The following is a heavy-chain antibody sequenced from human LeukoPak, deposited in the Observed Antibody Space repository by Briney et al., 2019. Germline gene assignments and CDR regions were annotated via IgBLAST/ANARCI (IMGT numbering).Heavy chain of an antibody. D-gene: IGHD4-17*01. CDR2: ISAYNGNT. J-gene: IGHJ4*02. CDR3: ARQRLHTTARDY. V-gene: IGHV1-18*04. CDR1: GYTFTNYG. Sequence: ASVKVSCKASGYTFTNYGISWVRQAPGQGLEWMGWISAYNGNTNYAQKLQGRVTMTTDTSTSTAYMELRSLRSDDTAVYYCARQRLHTTARDYWGQGTLVTVSS.